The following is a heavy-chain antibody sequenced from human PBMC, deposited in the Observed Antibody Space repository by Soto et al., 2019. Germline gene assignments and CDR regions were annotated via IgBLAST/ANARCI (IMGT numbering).Heavy chain of an antibody. V-gene: IGHV1-3*01. J-gene: IGHJ6*03. Sequence: QVHLVQSGAEVKKPGASVTVSCKTSGYTFTSYGINWVRQAPGQRLEWMGWINADNGNTKYSQKLQGRVTITRDTSASTAYMELSRLRSEDTAIYYCARDVFASAWPYYMDVWGKGTTVTVSS. CDR3: ARDVFASAWPYYMDV. CDR1: GYTFTSYG. CDR2: INADNGNT. D-gene: IGHD6-19*01.